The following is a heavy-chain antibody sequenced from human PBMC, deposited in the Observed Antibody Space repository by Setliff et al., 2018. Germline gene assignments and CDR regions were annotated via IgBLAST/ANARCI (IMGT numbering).Heavy chain of an antibody. J-gene: IGHJ6*03. CDR3: TRQTSPHPDSSGYYYDLTFYNYMDV. V-gene: IGHV3-73*01. D-gene: IGHD3-22*01. CDR2: IRSKANNYAT. CDR1: GFTFSGSA. Sequence: GGSLRLSCAASGFTFSGSAMHWVRQASGKGLEWVGRIRSKANNYATAYAASLKGRFTISRDDSKNTAFLQMNSLKTEDTAVYYCTRQTSPHPDSSGYYYDLTFYNYMDVWGKGTTVTVSS.